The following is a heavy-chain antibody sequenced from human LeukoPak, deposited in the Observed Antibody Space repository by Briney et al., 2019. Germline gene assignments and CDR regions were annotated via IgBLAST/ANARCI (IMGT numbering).Heavy chain of an antibody. CDR3: ARYYYDSSGRTYDAFDI. D-gene: IGHD3-22*01. Sequence: PGASVKVFCKASGYTFTGYYMHWVRQAPGQGLEWMGWINPNSGGTNYAQKFQGWVTMTRDTSISTAYMELSRLRSDDTAVYYCARYYYDSSGRTYDAFDIWGQGTMVTVSS. J-gene: IGHJ3*02. CDR2: INPNSGGT. CDR1: GYTFTGYY. V-gene: IGHV1-2*04.